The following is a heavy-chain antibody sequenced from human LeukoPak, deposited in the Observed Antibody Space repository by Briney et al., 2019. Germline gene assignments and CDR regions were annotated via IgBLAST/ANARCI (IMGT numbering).Heavy chain of an antibody. Sequence: AASVKVSCKASGYTFTSYAMHWVRQAPGQRLEWMGWINAGNGNTKYSQKFQGRVTITRDTSASTAYMELSSLRSEDTAVYYCAREDTPYYYDSSGYNRAFDIWGQGTMVTVSS. V-gene: IGHV1-3*01. D-gene: IGHD3-22*01. CDR1: GYTFTSYA. CDR2: INAGNGNT. CDR3: AREDTPYYYDSSGYNRAFDI. J-gene: IGHJ3*02.